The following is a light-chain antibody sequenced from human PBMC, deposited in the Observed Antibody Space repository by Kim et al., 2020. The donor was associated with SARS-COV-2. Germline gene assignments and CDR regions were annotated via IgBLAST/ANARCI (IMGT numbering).Light chain of an antibody. Sequence: EIVLTQSPGTLSLSPGERATLSCRASQSVSSSYLAWYQQKPGQAPRLLIYGASSRATGVPDRFSGSGSGTDFTLTITRLEPEDFAVYYCQQYGNSPHTFGQGTKGDIK. CDR1: QSVSSSY. J-gene: IGKJ1*01. V-gene: IGKV3-20*01. CDR3: QQYGNSPHT. CDR2: GAS.